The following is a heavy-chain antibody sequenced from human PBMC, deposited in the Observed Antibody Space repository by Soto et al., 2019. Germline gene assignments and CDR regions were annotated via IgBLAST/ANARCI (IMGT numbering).Heavy chain of an antibody. CDR3: ARETAMGVYYYYGMDV. Sequence: QVQLVESGGGVVQPGRSLRLSCAASGFTFSSYAMHWVRQAPGKGLEWVAVISYDGSNKYYADSVKGRFTISRDNSKNTLYLQMNSLRAEDTAVYYCARETAMGVYYYYGMDVWGQGTTVTVSS. CDR1: GFTFSSYA. D-gene: IGHD5-18*01. V-gene: IGHV3-30-3*01. J-gene: IGHJ6*02. CDR2: ISYDGSNK.